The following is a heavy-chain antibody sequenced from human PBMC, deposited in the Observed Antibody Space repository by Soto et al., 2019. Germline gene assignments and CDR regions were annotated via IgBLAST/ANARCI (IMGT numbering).Heavy chain of an antibody. D-gene: IGHD5-12*01. CDR2: ISYDGSNK. V-gene: IGHV3-30*18. J-gene: IGHJ5*02. Sequence: QVQLVESGGGVVQPGRSLRLSCAASGFTFSSYGMHWVRQAPGKGLEWVAVISYDGSNKYYADSVKGRFTISRDNSKNTLYLPMNSLRAEDTAGYYCAKGEATLVTVPWFDPWGQGTLVTVSS. CDR1: GFTFSSYG. CDR3: AKGEATLVTVPWFDP.